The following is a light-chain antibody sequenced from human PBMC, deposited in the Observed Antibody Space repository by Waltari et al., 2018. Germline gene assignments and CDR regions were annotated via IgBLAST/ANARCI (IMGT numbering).Light chain of an antibody. Sequence: FMLTQPHSVSESPGKTVTISCTRTRGSIDRNYVQWYQQRPGRSPTTVIYDDYQRPSGVPTRFSASIDRASNSASLTIAGLTTEDEADYYCLSFDNTLWVFGGGTKLTVL. J-gene: IGLJ3*02. CDR2: DDY. V-gene: IGLV6-57*01. CDR3: LSFDNTLWV. CDR1: RGSIDRNY.